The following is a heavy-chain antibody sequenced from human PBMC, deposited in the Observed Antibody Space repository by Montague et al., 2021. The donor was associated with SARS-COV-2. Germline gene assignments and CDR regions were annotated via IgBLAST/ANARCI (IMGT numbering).Heavy chain of an antibody. Sequence: SETLSLTCAVYGGSFSGYYWSWIRQPPGKGMEWNGEINHSGSTNYNPSLKSRVTISVDTSKNQFSLKLSSVTAADTAVYYCARGRTVTTFYYYYGMDVWGQGTTVTVSS. V-gene: IGHV4-34*01. CDR3: ARGRTVTTFYYYYGMDV. CDR2: INHSGST. D-gene: IGHD4-17*01. J-gene: IGHJ6*02. CDR1: GGSFSGYY.